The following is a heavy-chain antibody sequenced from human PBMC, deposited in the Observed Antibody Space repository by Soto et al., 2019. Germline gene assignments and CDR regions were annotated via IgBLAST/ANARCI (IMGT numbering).Heavy chain of an antibody. Sequence: GESLKISCKGSGYSFTSYWIGWVRQMPGKGLEWMGIIYPGDSDTRYIPSFQGHVTISAYMSISTAYLQWSSLKASDTAMYYCASNTRYGATRLIWGQGTMVTVSS. CDR2: IYPGDSDT. V-gene: IGHV5-51*01. CDR1: GYSFTSYW. CDR3: ASNTRYGATRLI. J-gene: IGHJ3*02. D-gene: IGHD4-17*01.